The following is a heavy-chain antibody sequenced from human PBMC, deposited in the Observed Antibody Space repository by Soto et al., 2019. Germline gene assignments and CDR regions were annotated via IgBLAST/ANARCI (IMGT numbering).Heavy chain of an antibody. V-gene: IGHV5-51*01. Sequence: EVQLVQSGAEVKKPGESLKISCKASGYSFTTYWIGWVRQMPGKGLEWMGIIYPGDSDTRYRPSFQGQVTISADKSISTAHLQGSSLKASDTAMYYCARQARYSSSWPDWGQGTLVTVSS. CDR2: IYPGDSDT. D-gene: IGHD6-13*01. CDR3: ARQARYSSSWPD. J-gene: IGHJ4*02. CDR1: GYSFTTYW.